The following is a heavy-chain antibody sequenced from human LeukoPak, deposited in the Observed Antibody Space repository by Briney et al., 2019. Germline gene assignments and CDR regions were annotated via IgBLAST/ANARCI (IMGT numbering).Heavy chain of an antibody. Sequence: GGSLRLSCVASGFTFSSYGMHWVRQAPGKGLEWVSGISGSGESTYYADSVKGRFTISRDNSKNTLYLQMNSLRAEDTAVYFCAKDRSDSSTWYAGSHWGQGTLVTVSS. CDR2: ISGSGEST. V-gene: IGHV3-23*01. J-gene: IGHJ4*02. CDR3: AKDRSDSSTWYAGSH. D-gene: IGHD6-13*01. CDR1: GFTFSSYG.